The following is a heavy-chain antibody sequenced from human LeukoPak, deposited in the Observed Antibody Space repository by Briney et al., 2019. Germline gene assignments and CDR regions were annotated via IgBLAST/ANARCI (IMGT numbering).Heavy chain of an antibody. CDR1: GFIFRSYA. CDR3: AKELRPNDY. D-gene: IGHD2-15*01. V-gene: IGHV3-23*01. J-gene: IGHJ4*02. CDR2: ISGSGDST. Sequence: GGSLRLSCAASGFIFRSYAMSWVRQAPGKGPEWVSTISGSGDSTHFADSVKGRFAISRDNSQSTLFLQMNSLRAEDTALYFCAKELRPNDYWGQGTLVTVSS.